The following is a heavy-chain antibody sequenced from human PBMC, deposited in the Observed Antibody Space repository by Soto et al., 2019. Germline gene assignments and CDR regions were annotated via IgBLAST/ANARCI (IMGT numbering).Heavy chain of an antibody. D-gene: IGHD3-3*01. CDR2: INHSGST. Sequence: SETLSLTCAVYGGSFSGYYWSWIRQPPGKGLEWIGEINHSGSTNYNPSVKSRATISVDTSKNQFSLKLSSVTAADTAVYYCARIPKIRITIFGVVPGNYGMDVWGQGTTVTVSS. V-gene: IGHV4-34*01. CDR1: GGSFSGYY. CDR3: ARIPKIRITIFGVVPGNYGMDV. J-gene: IGHJ6*02.